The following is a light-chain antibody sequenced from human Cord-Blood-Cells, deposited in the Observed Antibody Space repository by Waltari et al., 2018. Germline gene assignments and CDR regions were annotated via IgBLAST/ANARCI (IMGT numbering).Light chain of an antibody. CDR1: SSNIRAGDD. CDR2: GHS. Sequence: QSVLTQPPSVSGALGQRVTISCTGLSSNIRAGDDAHWYQQLPGPAPKLLIYGHSNRPSGVPDRFSGSKSGTSASLAITGLQAEDEADYYCQSYDSSLSGWVFGGGTKLTVL. J-gene: IGLJ3*02. CDR3: QSYDSSLSGWV. V-gene: IGLV1-40*01.